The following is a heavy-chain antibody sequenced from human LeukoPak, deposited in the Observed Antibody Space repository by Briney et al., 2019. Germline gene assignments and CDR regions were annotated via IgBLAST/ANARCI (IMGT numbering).Heavy chain of an antibody. CDR2: ISSSGSTI. CDR3: ARVELAPYYYYMDV. CDR1: GFTISSYE. Sequence: GGSLRLSCAASGFTISSYEMSWVRQAPGKGLEWVSYISSSGSTIYYADSVKGRFTIARDTAKNSLYLRMNSLRAEDTAVYYCARVELAPYYYYMDVWGKGTTVTVSS. D-gene: IGHD1-7*01. V-gene: IGHV3-48*03. J-gene: IGHJ6*03.